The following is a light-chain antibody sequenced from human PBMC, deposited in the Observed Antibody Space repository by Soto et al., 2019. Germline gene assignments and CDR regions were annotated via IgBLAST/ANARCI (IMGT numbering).Light chain of an antibody. Sequence: SHAPLSLSPGEGATLSCRASQSISSYLAWYQQKPGEAPRLLIYDASSRATGLPARFSGSGSGTVFPPTISSQAPEYSTVYCCQRRSNPLTFGGGTKVDI. CDR3: QRRSNPLT. CDR1: QSISSY. CDR2: DAS. V-gene: IGKV3-11*01. J-gene: IGKJ4*01.